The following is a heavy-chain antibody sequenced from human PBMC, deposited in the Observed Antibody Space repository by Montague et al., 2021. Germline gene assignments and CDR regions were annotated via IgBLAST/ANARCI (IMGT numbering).Heavy chain of an antibody. CDR2: ITLDGSST. CDR1: GFSFSSYR. Sequence: SLRLSCAASGFSFSSYRMHWVRQAPGKGLLWVSRITLDGSSTTFADSVRGRFTTSRDNAKATLYLQMNSLRVEDTAVYYCARNLASAAPGAFDIWGQGTMVTVSS. D-gene: IGHD6-13*01. V-gene: IGHV3-74*01. J-gene: IGHJ3*02. CDR3: ARNLASAAPGAFDI.